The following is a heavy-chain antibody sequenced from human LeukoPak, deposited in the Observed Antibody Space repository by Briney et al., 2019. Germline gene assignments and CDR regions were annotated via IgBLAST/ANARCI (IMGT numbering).Heavy chain of an antibody. CDR1: GYTFTSYG. V-gene: IGHV1-18*01. Sequence: ASVKVSCKASGYTFTSYGITWVRQAPGQGLEWMGWISAYNGNTNFAQKLQGRVTMTTDTSTGTAYMELRSLRSDDTAVYYCAKDSDYGRLMDSWGQGTLVTVSS. CDR3: AKDSDYGRLMDS. D-gene: IGHD4-17*01. CDR2: ISAYNGNT. J-gene: IGHJ4*02.